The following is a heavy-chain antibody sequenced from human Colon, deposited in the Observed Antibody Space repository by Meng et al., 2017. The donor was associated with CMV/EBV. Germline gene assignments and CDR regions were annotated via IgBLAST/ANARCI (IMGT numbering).Heavy chain of an antibody. Sequence: ASVKVSCKASGYTFTGDDIHWVRQAPGQGLEWMGNSGGTNYAQKFQGRRTMTRDISNSTVYMELSRLRSDDTAVYYCATLPHPGLILAAFDFWGQGTLVTVSS. V-gene: IGHV1-2*02. CDR2: SGGT. CDR1: GYTFTGDD. J-gene: IGHJ4*02. CDR3: ATLPHPGLILAAFDF. D-gene: IGHD2/OR15-2a*01.